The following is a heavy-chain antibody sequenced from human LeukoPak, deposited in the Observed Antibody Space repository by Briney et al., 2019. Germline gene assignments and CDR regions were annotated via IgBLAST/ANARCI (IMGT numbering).Heavy chain of an antibody. D-gene: IGHD3-10*01. CDR2: TKQDGSEK. CDR3: AKEIRTYYYGAGSYGFDY. Sequence: GGSLILSCAPSGFTFSSYWMSWVRQAPGKGLEWVANTKQDGSEKYYVDSVKGRFTISRDNAKNSLYLQVNSLRAEDTALYYCAKEIRTYYYGAGSYGFDYWGQGTLVTVSS. V-gene: IGHV3-7*03. J-gene: IGHJ4*02. CDR1: GFTFSSYW.